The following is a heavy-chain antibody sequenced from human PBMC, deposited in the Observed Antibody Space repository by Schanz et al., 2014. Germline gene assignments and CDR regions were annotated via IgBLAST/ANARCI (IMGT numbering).Heavy chain of an antibody. J-gene: IGHJ4*02. Sequence: QVQLVQSGAEVKKPGASVKVSCKASGYTFTSYGISWVRQAPGQGLEWMGWISAYNGNTKYPQKLQGRVTVTTDTSTSTAYMELSSLRSEDTAVYSCARGIGGYSANNYFDYWGQGTLVTVSS. V-gene: IGHV1-18*01. CDR1: GYTFTSYG. CDR2: ISAYNGNT. D-gene: IGHD5-12*01. CDR3: ARGIGGYSANNYFDY.